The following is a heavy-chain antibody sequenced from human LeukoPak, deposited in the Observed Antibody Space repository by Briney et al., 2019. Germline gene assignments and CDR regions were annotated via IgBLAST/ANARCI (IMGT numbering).Heavy chain of an antibody. V-gene: IGHV3-23*01. CDR3: ASSSGWYNAFDI. Sequence: GGSLRLSCAASGFTFSSYAMSWVRQAPGKGLEWVSAISGSGGSTYYADSVKGRFTISRDNSKNTLYLQMNSLRAEDTAVYYCASSSGWYNAFDIWGQGTMVTVSS. CDR1: GFTFSSYA. D-gene: IGHD6-19*01. CDR2: ISGSGGST. J-gene: IGHJ3*02.